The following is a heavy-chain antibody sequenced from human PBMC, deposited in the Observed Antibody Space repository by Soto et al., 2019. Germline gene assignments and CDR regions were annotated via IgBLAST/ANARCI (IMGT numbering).Heavy chain of an antibody. CDR1: GFTFSIYA. Sequence: GGSLRLSCSASGFTFSIYAMHWVRQAPGKGLEYVSSLSINGGSTHYADSVKGRFAISRDNSKNTVYLQMSSLRAVDTATYYCAHNSDSSSCPFDYWGQGTLVTVSS. CDR2: LSINGGST. CDR3: AHNSDSSSCPFDY. J-gene: IGHJ4*02. D-gene: IGHD6-13*01. V-gene: IGHV3-64D*06.